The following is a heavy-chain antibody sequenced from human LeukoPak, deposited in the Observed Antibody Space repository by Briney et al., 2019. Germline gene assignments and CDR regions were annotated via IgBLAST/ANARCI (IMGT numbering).Heavy chain of an antibody. CDR3: ARAREFTRYIFDP. V-gene: IGHV1-2*02. J-gene: IGHJ5*02. D-gene: IGHD3-10*01. CDR1: GYTFTGYY. Sequence: ASVKVSCKASGYTFTGYYMHWVRQAPGQGLEWMGWINPNSGGTNYAQKLQGRVTMITDTSTSTAYMELRSLRSDDTAVYYCARAREFTRYIFDPWGQGTLVTVSS. CDR2: INPNSGGT.